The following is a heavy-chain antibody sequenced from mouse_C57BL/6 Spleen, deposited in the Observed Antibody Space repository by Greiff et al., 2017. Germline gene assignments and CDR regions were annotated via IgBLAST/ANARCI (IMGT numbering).Heavy chain of an antibody. CDR2: INPNNGGT. CDR1: GYTFTDYY. V-gene: IGHV1-26*01. Sequence: EVQLQQSGPELVKPGASVKISCKASGYTFTDYYMNWVKQSHGKSLEWIGDINPNNGGTSYNQKFKGKATLTVDKSSSTAYMELRSLTSEDAAVYYCARWPFITTVVADYWGQGTTLTVSS. D-gene: IGHD1-1*01. J-gene: IGHJ2*01. CDR3: ARWPFITTVVADY.